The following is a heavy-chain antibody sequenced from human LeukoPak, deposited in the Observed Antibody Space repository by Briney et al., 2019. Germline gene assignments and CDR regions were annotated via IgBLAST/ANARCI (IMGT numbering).Heavy chain of an antibody. V-gene: IGHV3-30-3*01. CDR3: ARDLGYGDTYGMDV. J-gene: IGHJ6*02. CDR2: ISYDGSNK. D-gene: IGHD4-17*01. Sequence: PGRSLRLSCAASGFTFSSYAMHWVRQAPGKGLEWVAVISYDGSNKYYADSVKGRFTISRDNSENTLYLQMNSLRAEGTAVYYCARDLGYGDTYGMDVWGQGTTVTVSS. CDR1: GFTFSSYA.